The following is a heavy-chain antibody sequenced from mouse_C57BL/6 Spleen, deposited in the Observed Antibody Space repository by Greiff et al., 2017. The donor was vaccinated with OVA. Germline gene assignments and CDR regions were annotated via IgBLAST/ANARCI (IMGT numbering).Heavy chain of an antibody. CDR3: AREVRAMDY. CDR1: GYSITSGYY. V-gene: IGHV3-6*01. CDR2: ISYDGSN. Sequence: EVKLMESGPGLVKPSQSLSLTCSVTGYSITSGYYWNWIRQFPGNKLEWMGYISYDGSNNYNPSLKNRISITRDTSKNQFFLKLNSVTTEDTATYYCAREVRAMDYWGQGTSVTVSS. J-gene: IGHJ4*01. D-gene: IGHD2-14*01.